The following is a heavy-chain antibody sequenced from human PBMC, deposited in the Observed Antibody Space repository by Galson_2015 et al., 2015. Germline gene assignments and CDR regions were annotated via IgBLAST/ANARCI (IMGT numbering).Heavy chain of an antibody. J-gene: IGHJ4*02. CDR2: INAGNGNT. CDR1: GYTFTSYA. V-gene: IGHV1-3*01. D-gene: IGHD3-10*02. Sequence: SVKVSCKASGYTFTSYAMHWVRQTPGQRLEWMGWINAGNGNTKYSQKFQGRVTITRDTSASTAYMELSSLRSEDTAVYYCARDFRARFGINYFDYWGQGTLVTVSS. CDR3: ARDFRARFGINYFDY.